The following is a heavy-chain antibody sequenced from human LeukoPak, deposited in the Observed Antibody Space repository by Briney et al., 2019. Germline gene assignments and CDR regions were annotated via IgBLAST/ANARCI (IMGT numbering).Heavy chain of an antibody. J-gene: IGHJ4*02. CDR3: ARSGAIGTVDY. V-gene: IGHV3-48*03. Sequence: GGSLRLSCEASGFTFSSYEMNWVRQAPGKGLEWVSYISGSGSSIHYADSAKGRFTISRDNAKNSLYLQMHSLRAEDTAVYYCARSGAIGTVDYWGPGTLVTVSS. CDR2: ISGSGSSI. D-gene: IGHD1-1*01. CDR1: GFTFSSYE.